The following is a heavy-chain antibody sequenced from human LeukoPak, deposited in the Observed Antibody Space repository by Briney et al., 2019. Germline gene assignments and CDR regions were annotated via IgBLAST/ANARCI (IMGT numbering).Heavy chain of an antibody. Sequence: GGSLGLSCAASGFTFTSYSMNWVRQAPGKGLEWVSSISSSSSYIYYADSVKGRFTISRDNAKNSLYLQMNSLRAEDTAVYYCARVSVEMATIAPFDYWGQGTLVTVSS. CDR1: GFTFTSYS. J-gene: IGHJ4*02. D-gene: IGHD5-24*01. CDR2: ISSSSSYI. CDR3: ARVSVEMATIAPFDY. V-gene: IGHV3-21*01.